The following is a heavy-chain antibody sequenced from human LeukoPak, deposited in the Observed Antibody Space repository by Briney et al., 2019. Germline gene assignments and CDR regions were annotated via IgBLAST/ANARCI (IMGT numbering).Heavy chain of an antibody. D-gene: IGHD1-7*01. CDR1: GFTFSSYG. J-gene: IGHJ4*02. CDR2: ISGSGGST. Sequence: PGGSLRLSCAASGFTFSSYGMSWVRQAPGKGLEWVSAISGSGGSTYYADSVKGRFTISRDNAKNSLYLQMNSLRAEDTAVYYCARDRKGRNWNSYYFDYWGQGTLVTVSS. CDR3: ARDRKGRNWNSYYFDY. V-gene: IGHV3-23*01.